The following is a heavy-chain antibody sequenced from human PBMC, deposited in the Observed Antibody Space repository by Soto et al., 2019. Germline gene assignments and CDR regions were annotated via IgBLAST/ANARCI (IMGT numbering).Heavy chain of an antibody. CDR1: GGTFSSYA. J-gene: IGHJ6*02. Sequence: QVQLVQSGAEVKKPGSSVKVSCKASGGTFSSYAISWVRQAPGQGLEWMGGISPIFGTANYAQKFQGRVTITADESTSTAYMELSSLRSEDTAVYYCARESHGEYCSGGSCPDWSGMDVWGQGTTVTVSS. CDR2: ISPIFGTA. V-gene: IGHV1-69*01. CDR3: ARESHGEYCSGGSCPDWSGMDV. D-gene: IGHD2-15*01.